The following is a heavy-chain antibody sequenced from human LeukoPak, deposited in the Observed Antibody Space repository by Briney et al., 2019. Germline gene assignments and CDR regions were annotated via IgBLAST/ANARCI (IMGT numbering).Heavy chain of an antibody. J-gene: IGHJ4*02. D-gene: IGHD3-22*01. CDR2: IKQDGSEK. CDR3: ARISYYYDSSGYYGSRFDY. V-gene: IGHV3-7*01. CDR1: GFIFSSYW. Sequence: GGSLRLSCAASGFIFSSYWMSWVRQAPGKGREGVANIKQDGSEKYYVDSVEGRFTISRDNAKNSLYLQMNSLRAEDTAVYYCARISYYYDSSGYYGSRFDYWGQGTLVTVSS.